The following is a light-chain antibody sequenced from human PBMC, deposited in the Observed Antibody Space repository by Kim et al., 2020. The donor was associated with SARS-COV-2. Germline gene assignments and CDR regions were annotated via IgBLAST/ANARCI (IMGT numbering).Light chain of an antibody. CDR2: AAS. J-gene: IGKJ4*01. V-gene: IGKV1-39*01. Sequence: SASVADRVTLTCRASQSISSFLNWYQQRLGKAPKLLIYAASSLQSGVPSRFSGSGSGSDFTLTISSLQPEDFATYYCQQSYSSPLTFGGGTKVEI. CDR1: QSISSF. CDR3: QQSYSSPLT.